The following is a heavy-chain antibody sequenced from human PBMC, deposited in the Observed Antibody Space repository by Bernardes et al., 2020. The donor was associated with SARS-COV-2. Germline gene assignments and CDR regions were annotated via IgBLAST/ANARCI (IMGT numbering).Heavy chain of an antibody. Sequence: SETLSLTCTVSGGSISSYYWSWIRQPPGKGLEWIGYIYYSGSTNYNPSLKSRVTISVDTSKNQFSLKLSSVTAADTAVYYCARERDEFRGRDGLHWYFDLWGRGTLVTVSS. J-gene: IGHJ2*01. V-gene: IGHV4-59*01. CDR3: ARERDEFRGRDGLHWYFDL. D-gene: IGHD2-15*01. CDR1: GGSISSYY. CDR2: IYYSGST.